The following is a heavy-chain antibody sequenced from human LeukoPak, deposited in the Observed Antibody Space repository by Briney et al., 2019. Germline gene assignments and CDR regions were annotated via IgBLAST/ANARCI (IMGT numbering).Heavy chain of an antibody. D-gene: IGHD4-11*01. CDR3: ARETPNSNPFDY. V-gene: IGHV4-30-2*01. Sequence: SETLSLTCTVSTASISSGGYYWGWIRQPPGEGLEWIGYIYHSGNVYERATTSYNPSLKSRVTISIDRSKNQFFLDLKSVTAADTAVYYCARETPNSNPFDYWGQGTLVTVSS. CDR1: TASISSGGYY. CDR2: IYHSGNV. J-gene: IGHJ4*02.